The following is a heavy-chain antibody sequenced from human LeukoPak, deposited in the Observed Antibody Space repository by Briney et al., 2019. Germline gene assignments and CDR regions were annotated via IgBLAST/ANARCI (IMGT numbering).Heavy chain of an antibody. CDR1: GGTFSSYA. J-gene: IGHJ6*02. CDR2: IIPIFGTA. CDR3: ATGLAPPELELRRLYYYYGMDV. V-gene: IGHV1-69*06. Sequence: SVKVSCKASGGTFSSYAISWVRQAPGQGLEWMGGIIPIFGTANYAQKFQGRVTMTEDTSTDTAYMELSSLRSEDTAVYYCATGLAPPELELRRLYYYYGMDVWGQGTTVTVSS. D-gene: IGHD1-7*01.